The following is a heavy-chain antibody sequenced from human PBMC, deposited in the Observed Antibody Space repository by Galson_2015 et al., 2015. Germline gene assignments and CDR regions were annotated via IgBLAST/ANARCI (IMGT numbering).Heavy chain of an antibody. D-gene: IGHD3-10*01. CDR1: GFTFSSYA. CDR3: AKVPSITMRRGVIIICFQH. V-gene: IGHV3-23*01. Sequence: SLRLSCAASGFTFSSYAMSWVRQAPGKGLEWVSAISGSGGDTYYADSVKGRFTISRDYSKNTLYLQMNSLRAEDTAVYYCAKVPSITMRRGVIIICFQHWGQGTLVTVSS. J-gene: IGHJ1*01. CDR2: ISGSGGDT.